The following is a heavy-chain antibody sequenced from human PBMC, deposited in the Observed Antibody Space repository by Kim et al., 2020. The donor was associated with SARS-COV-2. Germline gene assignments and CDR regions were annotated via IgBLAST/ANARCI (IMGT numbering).Heavy chain of an antibody. CDR3: AKGGYSSLNYYYYTMDV. D-gene: IGHD6-6*01. CDR2: ISWNSGSI. Sequence: GGSLRLSCAASGFTFGDYAIHWVRQAPGKGLEWVSGISWNSGSIGYADSVKGRFTISRDNAKNSLYLQMNSLRAEDTALYYCAKGGYSSLNYYYYTMDVWGQGTTVTVSS. J-gene: IGHJ6*02. CDR1: GFTFGDYA. V-gene: IGHV3-9*01.